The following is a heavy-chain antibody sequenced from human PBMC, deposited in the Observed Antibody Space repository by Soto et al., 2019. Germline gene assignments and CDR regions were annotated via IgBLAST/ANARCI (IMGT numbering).Heavy chain of an antibody. V-gene: IGHV3-33*01. Sequence: PGGSLSLSCASSGFTFSTYCMHWVRQAPGKGLEWVAGIRYDGSNQYYADSVKGQFTISRDNSKNTLYMQMDSLRADDTAVYYCARDFTAGATYSGPSYYAMDVWGQGTKVTVSS. D-gene: IGHD1-26*01. CDR1: GFTFSTYC. CDR2: IRYDGSNQ. CDR3: ARDFTAGATYSGPSYYAMDV. J-gene: IGHJ6*02.